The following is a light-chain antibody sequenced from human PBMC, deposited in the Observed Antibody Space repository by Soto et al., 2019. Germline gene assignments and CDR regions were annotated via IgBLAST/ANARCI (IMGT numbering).Light chain of an antibody. Sequence: DIQMTQSPSTLSASVGDRVTITCRASQSISSWLAWYQQKPGKAPKLLIYDAFSLESGVPSRFSGSGSGTEFSLTISSLQPDDFATYDCQQYNSYPSFGGGTKVEIK. V-gene: IGKV1-5*01. CDR2: DAF. CDR3: QQYNSYPS. CDR1: QSISSW. J-gene: IGKJ4*01.